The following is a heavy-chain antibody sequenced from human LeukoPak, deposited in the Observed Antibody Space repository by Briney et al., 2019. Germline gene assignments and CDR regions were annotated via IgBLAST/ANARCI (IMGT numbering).Heavy chain of an antibody. D-gene: IGHD6-19*01. CDR1: GFTFSSYA. CDR3: AKDSAFRYSSGCFDY. V-gene: IGHV3-23*01. Sequence: GGSLRLSCAASGFTFSSYAMSWVRQAPGKGLEWVSAISGSGGSTYYADSVKGRFTNSRDNSKNTLYLQMNSLRAEDTAVYYCAKDSAFRYSSGCFDYWGQGTLVTVSS. J-gene: IGHJ4*02. CDR2: ISGSGGST.